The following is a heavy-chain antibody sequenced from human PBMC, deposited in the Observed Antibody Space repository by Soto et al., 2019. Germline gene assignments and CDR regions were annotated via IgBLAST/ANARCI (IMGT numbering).Heavy chain of an antibody. CDR2: ISSSGSTI. V-gene: IGHV3-11*01. Sequence: QVQLVESGGGLVKPGGSLRLSCAASGFTFSDYYMSWLRQAPGKGLEWVSYISSSGSTIYYADSVKGRFTISRDNAKNSLYLQMNSLRAEDTAVYYCAREELARDLYDPTGQFDYWGQGTLVTVSS. CDR3: AREELARDLYDPTGQFDY. J-gene: IGHJ4*02. D-gene: IGHD1-26*01. CDR1: GFTFSDYY.